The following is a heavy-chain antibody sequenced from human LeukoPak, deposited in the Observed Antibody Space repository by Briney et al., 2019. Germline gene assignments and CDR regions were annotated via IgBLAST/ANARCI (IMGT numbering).Heavy chain of an antibody. D-gene: IGHD3-16*01. CDR2: INGRGDKT. J-gene: IGHJ5*02. V-gene: IGHV3-23*01. CDR1: GFTFSTYA. Sequence: GGSLRLSCAASGFTFSTYAMSWVRQAPGKGLEWVSAINGRGDKTYYADFVKGRFTISRDNSKSTVFLQMNSLRTEDTAVYYCAKDRVSPGFNLFDPWGQGTLVTVSS. CDR3: AKDRVSPGFNLFDP.